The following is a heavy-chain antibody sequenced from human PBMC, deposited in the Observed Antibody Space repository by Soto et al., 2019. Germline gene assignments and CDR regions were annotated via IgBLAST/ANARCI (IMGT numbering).Heavy chain of an antibody. V-gene: IGHV2-5*02. CDR2: IYWDDDK. D-gene: IGHD3-3*01. Sequence: QITLKESGPTLVKPTQTLTLTCTFSGFSLSTSGVGVGWIRQPPGKALEWLALIYWDDDKRYSPSLTSRLTITKDTSKNQVVLTITNMDHVDTATYYCAHESIFGVVRAFDIWGQGTMVAVSS. J-gene: IGHJ3*02. CDR1: GFSLSTSGVG. CDR3: AHESIFGVVRAFDI.